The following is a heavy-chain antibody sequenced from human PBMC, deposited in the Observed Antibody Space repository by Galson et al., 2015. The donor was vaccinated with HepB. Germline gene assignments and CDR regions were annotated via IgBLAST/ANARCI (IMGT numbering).Heavy chain of an antibody. CDR2: INPDSGGT. D-gene: IGHD2-15*01. Sequence: SVKVSCKASGYTFTDYYIHWVRQAPGQGLEWMGWINPDSGGTNSAQKFQGRVTMTLDTSISTAYMELSRLKSDDTAVFYCARDKMGYSPNFYYYMDVWGKGTTVTVSS. J-gene: IGHJ6*03. V-gene: IGHV1-2*02. CDR1: GYTFTDYY. CDR3: ARDKMGYSPNFYYYMDV.